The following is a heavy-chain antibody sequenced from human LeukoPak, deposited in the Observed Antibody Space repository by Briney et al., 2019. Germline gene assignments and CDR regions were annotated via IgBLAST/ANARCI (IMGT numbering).Heavy chain of an antibody. D-gene: IGHD1-26*01. CDR3: ARDRYSGSYGSLGY. CDR2: IYYSGST. V-gene: IGHV4-59*01. CDR1: GGSISNYY. Sequence: SETLSLTCTVSGGSISNYYWSWIRQPPGKGLEWIGYIYYSGSTNYNPSLKSRVTISVDTSKNQFSLKLSSVTAADTAVYYCARDRYSGSYGSLGYWGQGTLVTVSS. J-gene: IGHJ4*02.